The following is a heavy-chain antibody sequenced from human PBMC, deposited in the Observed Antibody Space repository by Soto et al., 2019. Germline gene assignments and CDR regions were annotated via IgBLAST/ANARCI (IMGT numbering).Heavy chain of an antibody. J-gene: IGHJ4*02. CDR1: GFAFNHHA. CDR2: ITNSETAI. CDR3: ASEMPTNHPYFDL. Sequence: VGSLRLSCAASGFAFNHHAMNLLRQAPGPGLQRVAHITNSETAIYYADLVKGRFTISRDNPKSSLYLQITHLTADPPAVDSCASEMPTNHPYFDLWGQGTRVTVSS. V-gene: IGHV3-48*03. D-gene: IGHD1-26*01.